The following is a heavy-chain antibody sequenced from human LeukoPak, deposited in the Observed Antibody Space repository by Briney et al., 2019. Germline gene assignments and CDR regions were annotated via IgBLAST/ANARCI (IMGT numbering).Heavy chain of an antibody. CDR2: ISGSGRGGNT. CDR1: GFTFSTYA. J-gene: IGHJ4*02. Sequence: GGSLRLSCAASGFTFSTYAMSWVRQAPGKGLEWVSGISGSGRGGNTYYADSVKGRLTISRDNSKNTVYLQMNGLRAEDRAMYYCARTVSYGSGSYADYWGQGTLVSVSS. CDR3: ARTVSYGSGSYADY. V-gene: IGHV3-23*01. D-gene: IGHD3-10*01.